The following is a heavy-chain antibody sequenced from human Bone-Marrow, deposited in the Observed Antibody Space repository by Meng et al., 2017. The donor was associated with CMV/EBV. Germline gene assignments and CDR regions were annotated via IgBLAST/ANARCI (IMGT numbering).Heavy chain of an antibody. CDR2: INPNSGGT. J-gene: IGHJ5*02. CDR3: ARSWELNWFDP. D-gene: IGHD1-26*01. Sequence: QVHLVQVGAEVKKPGASVKVACQASGYTFTGYYMHWVRQAPGQGLEWMGWINPNSGGTNYAQKFQGRVTMTRDTSIRTAYMELSRLRSDDTAVYYCARSWELNWFDPWGQGTLVTVSS. V-gene: IGHV1-2*02. CDR1: GYTFTGYY.